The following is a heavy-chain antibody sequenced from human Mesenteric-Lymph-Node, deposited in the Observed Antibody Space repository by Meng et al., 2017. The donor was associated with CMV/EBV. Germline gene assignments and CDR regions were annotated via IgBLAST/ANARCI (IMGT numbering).Heavy chain of an antibody. V-gene: IGHV4-31*02. J-gene: IGHJ5*02. Sequence: GCGGSISSGVDDWSGSRQHPGKGPEWIGYIHYSGSTYYKAALKSRVTISVETSKNQFSLNLSSVTGADTAVYYCARDSSGYCWVDPWGQGTLVTVSS. CDR1: GGSISSGVDD. CDR3: ARDSSGYCWVDP. CDR2: IHYSGST. D-gene: IGHD3-22*01.